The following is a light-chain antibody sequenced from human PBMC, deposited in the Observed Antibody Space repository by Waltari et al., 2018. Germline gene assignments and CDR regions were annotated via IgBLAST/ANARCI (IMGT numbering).Light chain of an antibody. Sequence: EIVLTQSPATLSLSPGERATLFCRASQSISRFFAWYQLKPGQSPRLLIYDASNWATGIPARFSGSGSGTDFTLTISSLEPEDSAVYYCQHRTGYTFGQGTKLEI. CDR3: QHRTGYT. CDR2: DAS. J-gene: IGKJ2*01. CDR1: QSISRF. V-gene: IGKV3-11*01.